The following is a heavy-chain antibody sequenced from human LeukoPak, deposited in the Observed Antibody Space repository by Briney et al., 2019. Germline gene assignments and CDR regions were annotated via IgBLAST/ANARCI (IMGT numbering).Heavy chain of an antibody. CDR2: IIPIFGTA. D-gene: IGHD6-6*01. CDR3: ARDFTVRSGSIAAFDY. J-gene: IGHJ4*02. Sequence: GASVKVSCKASGGTFSSYAISWVRQAPGQWLEWMGGIIPIFGTANYAQKFQGRVTITTDESTSTAYMELSSLRSEDTAVYYCARDFTVRSGSIAAFDYWGQGTLVTVSS. CDR1: GGTFSSYA. V-gene: IGHV1-69*05.